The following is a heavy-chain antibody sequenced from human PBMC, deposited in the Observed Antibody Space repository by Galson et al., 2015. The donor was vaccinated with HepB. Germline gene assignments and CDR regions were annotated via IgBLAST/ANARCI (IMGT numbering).Heavy chain of an antibody. D-gene: IGHD3-22*01. V-gene: IGHV4-31*03. Sequence: LSLTCTVSGGSISSGGYYWSWLRQHPGKGLGWIGYIYYSGSTYYNPSLKSRVTISVDTSKNQFSLKLSSVTAADTAVYYCARGFLHYDSSGPPEGWGQGTLVTVSS. J-gene: IGHJ4*02. CDR2: IYYSGST. CDR3: ARGFLHYDSSGPPEG. CDR1: GGSISSGGYY.